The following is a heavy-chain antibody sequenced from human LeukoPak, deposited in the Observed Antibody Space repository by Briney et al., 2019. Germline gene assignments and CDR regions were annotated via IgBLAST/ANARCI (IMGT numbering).Heavy chain of an antibody. V-gene: IGHV1-2*02. CDR3: ARYTDVVTATRFDY. J-gene: IGHJ4*02. D-gene: IGHD2-21*02. CDR2: INPNSGGT. Sequence: ASVKVSCKASGYTFADYYMHWVRQAPGQGLEWMGWINPNSGGTNYAQKFQGRVTMTRDTSISTAYMELSRLRSDDTAVYYCARYTDVVTATRFDYWGQGALVTVSS. CDR1: GYTFADYY.